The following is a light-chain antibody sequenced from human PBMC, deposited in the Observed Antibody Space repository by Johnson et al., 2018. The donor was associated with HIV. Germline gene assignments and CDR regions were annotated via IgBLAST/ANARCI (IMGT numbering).Light chain of an antibody. V-gene: IGLV1-51*01. Sequence: QSVLTQPPPLSAAPGQKVTISCSGSSSNIGNNYVSWYQQLPGTAPKLLIYDNNKRPSGIPDRFSGSKYGTSATLGITGLQTGDEADDYCGPWDSSLSAYVSGPGTKSPVL. CDR1: SSNIGNNY. CDR3: GPWDSSLSAYV. J-gene: IGLJ1*01. CDR2: DNN.